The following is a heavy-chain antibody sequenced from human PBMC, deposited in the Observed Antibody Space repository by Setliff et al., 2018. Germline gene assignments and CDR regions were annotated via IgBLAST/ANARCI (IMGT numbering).Heavy chain of an antibody. D-gene: IGHD3-3*01. V-gene: IGHV4-39*07. CDR3: ARTDDYYNFYAY. CDR1: GASISSSSYY. J-gene: IGHJ4*02. Sequence: SETLSLTCTVSGASISSSSYYWAWIRQPPGRGLELIGSIFYGGSTYYNPSLKSRVTISIDASKNQFSLKLDSVTAADTAVYYCARTDDYYNFYAYWSQGTLVTVSS. CDR2: IFYGGST.